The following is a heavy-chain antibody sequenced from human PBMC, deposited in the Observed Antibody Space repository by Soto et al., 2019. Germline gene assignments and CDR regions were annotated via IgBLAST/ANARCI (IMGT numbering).Heavy chain of an antibody. J-gene: IGHJ4*02. Sequence: SETLSLTCTVSGGSISGYYWSWIRQPPGKGMEWIGYSGSTNHNPSLKSRVTISVDTSKNQFSLKLSSVTAADTAVYYCVRHNLSRGFTQWGQGTRGTVSS. CDR1: GGSISGYY. CDR2: SGST. CDR3: VRHNLSRGFTQ. V-gene: IGHV4-59*08. D-gene: IGHD3-10*01.